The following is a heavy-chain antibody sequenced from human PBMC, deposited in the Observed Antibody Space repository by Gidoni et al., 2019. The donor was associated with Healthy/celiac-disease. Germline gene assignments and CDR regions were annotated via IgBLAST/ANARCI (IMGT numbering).Heavy chain of an antibody. D-gene: IGHD5-18*01. J-gene: IGHJ5*02. CDR3: ARGVDTAMVFNWFDP. CDR1: AGSISSGGYS. V-gene: IGHV4-30-2*01. Sequence: QLQLQESGSGLVKPSQTLSLTCALSAGSISSGGYSWSWIRQPPGKGLEWIGYIYHSGSTYYNPSLKSRVTISVDRSKNQFSLKLSSVTAADTAVYYCARGVDTAMVFNWFDPWGQGTLVTVSS. CDR2: IYHSGST.